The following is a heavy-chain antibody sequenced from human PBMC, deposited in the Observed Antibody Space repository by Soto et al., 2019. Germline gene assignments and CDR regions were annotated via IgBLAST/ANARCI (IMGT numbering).Heavy chain of an antibody. J-gene: IGHJ5*02. CDR3: ARSVDP. V-gene: IGHV4-31*02. Sequence: LRLSCAASGFTFSSYGMHWVRQAPGKGLEWIGYIFYSGTTYYNPSLKSRVTISVDTSKNQFSLKLSSVTAADTAVYYCARSVDPWGQGTLVTVSS. CDR1: GFTFSSYG. CDR2: IFYSGTT.